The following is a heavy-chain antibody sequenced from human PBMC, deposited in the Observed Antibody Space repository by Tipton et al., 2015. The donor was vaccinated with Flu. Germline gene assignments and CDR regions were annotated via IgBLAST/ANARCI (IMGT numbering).Heavy chain of an antibody. Sequence: TLSLTCTVSGGSISGYYWSWIRQPPGKRLEWMGHIHDSGSANYSPSLKSRVTMSVDTSKNQVSLKLTSVTAADTAVYYCAREKPPFYYTSGDLSGFDPWGPGTLVTVSS. CDR1: GGSISGYY. CDR3: AREKPPFYYTSGDLSGFDP. CDR2: IHDSGSA. D-gene: IGHD3-10*01. V-gene: IGHV4-59*12. J-gene: IGHJ5*02.